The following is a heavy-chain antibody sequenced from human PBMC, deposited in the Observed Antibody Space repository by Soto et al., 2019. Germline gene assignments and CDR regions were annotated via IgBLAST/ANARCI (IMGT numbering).Heavy chain of an antibody. Sequence: PSETLSLTCTVSGGSISSGVYYWSWIRHHPGKGLEWIGYIYYSGSTYYNPSLKSRVTISVDTSKNQFSLKLSSVTAADTAVYYCARVRLRTGYYYYYGMDVWGQGTTVTVSS. V-gene: IGHV4-31*03. CDR3: ARVRLRTGYYYYYGMDV. CDR1: GGSISSGVYY. D-gene: IGHD4-17*01. J-gene: IGHJ6*02. CDR2: IYYSGST.